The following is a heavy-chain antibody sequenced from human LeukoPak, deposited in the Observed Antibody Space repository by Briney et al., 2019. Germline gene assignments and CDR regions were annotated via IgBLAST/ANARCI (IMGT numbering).Heavy chain of an antibody. V-gene: IGHV3-23*01. CDR3: AKTTVGYSSGRFPGWPADY. CDR2: IFGSGGSA. J-gene: IGHJ4*02. CDR1: GFAFGSYA. Sequence: GGSLRLSCTASGFAFGSYAMYWVRQAPGKGLEWVSGIFGSGGSAHYADSVKGRFTISRDNSKNTVYLEMISLGVEDTAVYYCAKTTVGYSSGRFPGWPADYWGQGTLVTVSS. D-gene: IGHD2-15*01.